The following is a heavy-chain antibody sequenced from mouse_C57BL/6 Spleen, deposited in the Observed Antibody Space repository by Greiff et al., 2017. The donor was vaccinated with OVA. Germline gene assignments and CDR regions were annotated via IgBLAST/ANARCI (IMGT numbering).Heavy chain of an antibody. V-gene: IGHV6-6*01. Sequence: EVKLVESGGGLVQPGGSMKLSCAASGFTFSDAWMDWVRQSPEKGLEWVAEIRNKANNHATYYAESVKGRFTISRDDSKSSVYLQMNSLRAEDTGIYYCTRGHYYGSGDFDYWGQGTTLTVSS. J-gene: IGHJ2*01. CDR2: IRNKANNHAT. D-gene: IGHD1-1*01. CDR3: TRGHYYGSGDFDY. CDR1: GFTFSDAW.